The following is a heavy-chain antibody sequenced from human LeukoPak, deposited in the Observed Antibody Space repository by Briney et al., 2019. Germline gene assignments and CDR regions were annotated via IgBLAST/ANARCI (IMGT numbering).Heavy chain of an antibody. V-gene: IGHV1-18*01. CDR3: ARDTFWSGPNWFDP. CDR2: ISAYNGNT. Sequence: ASVKVSCKASGYTFTSYGISWVRQAPGQGLEWMGWISAYNGNTNYVQKLQGRVIMTKHTPTSTAALELRSLRSDDTAVCYCARDTFWSGPNWFDPWGQGTLVTVSS. D-gene: IGHD3-3*01. J-gene: IGHJ5*02. CDR1: GYTFTSYG.